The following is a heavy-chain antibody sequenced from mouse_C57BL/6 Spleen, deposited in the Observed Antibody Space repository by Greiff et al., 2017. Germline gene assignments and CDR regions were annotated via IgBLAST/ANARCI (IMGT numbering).Heavy chain of an antibody. CDR1: GYTFTSYT. CDR2: INPSSGYT. J-gene: IGHJ2*01. Sequence: LQESGAELARPGASVKMSCKASGYTFTSYTMHWVKQRPGQGLEWIGYINPSSGYTKYNQKFKDKATLTADKSSSTAYMQLSSLTSEDSAVYYCARGGISFFDYWGQGTTLTVSS. CDR3: ARGGISFFDY. V-gene: IGHV1-4*01.